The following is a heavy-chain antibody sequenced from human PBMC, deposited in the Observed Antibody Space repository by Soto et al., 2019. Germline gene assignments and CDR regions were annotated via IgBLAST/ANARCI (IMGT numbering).Heavy chain of an antibody. V-gene: IGHV3-23*01. D-gene: IGHD6-13*01. CDR1: GFTFSSYA. CDR2: ISGSGGST. Sequence: GGSLRLSCAASGFTFSSYAMSWVRQAPGKGLEWVSAISGSGGSTYYADSVKGRFTISRDNSKNTLYLQMNSLRAEDTAVYYCAKDLVGTAAAATYYYYYMDVWGKGTTVTVSS. J-gene: IGHJ6*03. CDR3: AKDLVGTAAAATYYYYYMDV.